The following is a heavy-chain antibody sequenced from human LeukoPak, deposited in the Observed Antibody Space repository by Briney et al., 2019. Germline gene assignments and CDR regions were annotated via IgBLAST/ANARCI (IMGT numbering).Heavy chain of an antibody. J-gene: IGHJ3*02. CDR2: IKSKTDGGTT. D-gene: IGHD2-21*02. V-gene: IGHV3-15*07. CDR1: GFTFSNAW. CDR3: TTGAYCGGDCLDAFDI. Sequence: PGGSLRLSCAASGFTFSNAWMSWVRQAPGKGLEWVGRIKSKTDGGTTDYAAPVKGRFTISRDDSKNTLYLQMNSLKTEDTAVYCCTTGAYCGGDCLDAFDIWGQGTMVTVSS.